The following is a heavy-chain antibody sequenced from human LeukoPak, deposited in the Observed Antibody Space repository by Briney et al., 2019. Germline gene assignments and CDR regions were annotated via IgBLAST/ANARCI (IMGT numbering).Heavy chain of an antibody. D-gene: IGHD3-10*01. Sequence: ASVKVSCKASGYTFTSYGISWGRQAPGQGLEWMGWISAYNGNTNYAQKLQGRVTMTTDTSTSTAYMELRSLRSDDTAVYYCARNRLWFGELFQPYYYGMDVWGQGTTVTVSS. CDR2: ISAYNGNT. CDR3: ARNRLWFGELFQPYYYGMDV. J-gene: IGHJ6*02. CDR1: GYTFTSYG. V-gene: IGHV1-18*01.